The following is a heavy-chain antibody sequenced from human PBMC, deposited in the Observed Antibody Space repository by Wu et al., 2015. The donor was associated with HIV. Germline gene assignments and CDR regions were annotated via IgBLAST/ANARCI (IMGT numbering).Heavy chain of an antibody. CDR3: TRGARGMPKGAFEI. V-gene: IGHV1-2*02. D-gene: IGHD3-16*01. CDR1: GGAFSSYA. J-gene: IGHJ3*02. CDR2: INFNSGGA. Sequence: QVQLVQSGAEVKKPGSSVKVSCKASGGAFSSYAITWVRQAPGQGLEWMAWINFNSGGANSAQMFQGRVTMTRDTSITTAYLELSSLTSDDTAVYYCTRGARGMPKGAFEIWGQGT.